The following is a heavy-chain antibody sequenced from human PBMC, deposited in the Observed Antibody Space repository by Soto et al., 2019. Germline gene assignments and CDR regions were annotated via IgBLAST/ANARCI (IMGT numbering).Heavy chain of an antibody. J-gene: IGHJ4*02. D-gene: IGHD1-1*01. Sequence: PGGSLRLSCAASGFTISSNAMYWVRQAPGKGLEWVSAISDRGDTTHYADSVKVRFTISRDTSKKTLYLQLNTLRADDTAVYYCAKDKPGTTSFDYWGQGTLVTVSS. CDR2: ISDRGDTT. CDR3: AKDKPGTTSFDY. CDR1: GFTISSNA. V-gene: IGHV3-23*01.